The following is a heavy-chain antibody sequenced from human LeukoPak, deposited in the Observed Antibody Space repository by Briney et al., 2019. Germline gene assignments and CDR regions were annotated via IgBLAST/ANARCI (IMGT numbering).Heavy chain of an antibody. CDR3: ARDQEGFDY. J-gene: IGHJ4*02. CDR1: VYAFTSNY. Sequence: ASVNVSCKASVYAFTSNYIHWVRQAPGQGLEWMGMIYPRDGSTSYAQKFQGRVTVTRDTSTSTVHMELSGLRSEDTAVYYCARDQEGFDYWGQGTLVTVSS. CDR2: IYPRDGST. V-gene: IGHV1-46*01.